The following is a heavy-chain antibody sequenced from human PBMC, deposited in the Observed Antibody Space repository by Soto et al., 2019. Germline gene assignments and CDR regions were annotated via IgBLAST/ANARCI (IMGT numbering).Heavy chain of an antibody. CDR3: ATQSYGGYGYFDY. CDR1: GFTFSSYS. Sequence: PGGSLRLSCAASGFTFSSYSMNWVRQAPGKGLEWVSSISSSSSYIYYTDSVKGRFTISRDNAKNSLYLQMNSLRAEDTAVYYCATQSYGGYGYFDYWGQGTLVTVSS. V-gene: IGHV3-21*01. CDR2: ISSSSSYI. D-gene: IGHD4-17*01. J-gene: IGHJ4*02.